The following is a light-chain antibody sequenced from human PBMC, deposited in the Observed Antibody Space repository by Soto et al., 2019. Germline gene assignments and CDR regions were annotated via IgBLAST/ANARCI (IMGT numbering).Light chain of an antibody. CDR3: CSYAGSSTFV. Sequence: QSVLTQPASVSGSPGQSIAISCTGTSSDVGTYNLVSWYQQHPGKAPKLMIYEATKRPSGISDRFSGSKSGNTASLTISGLQAEDEADYFCCSYAGSSTFVFGTGTKVPVL. CDR1: SSDVGTYNL. V-gene: IGLV2-23*01. CDR2: EAT. J-gene: IGLJ1*01.